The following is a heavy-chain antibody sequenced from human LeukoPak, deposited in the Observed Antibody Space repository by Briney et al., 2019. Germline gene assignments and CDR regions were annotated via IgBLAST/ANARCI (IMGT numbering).Heavy chain of an antibody. J-gene: IGHJ4*02. Sequence: ASVKVSCKASGYTFTSYGIRWVREAPGHGLEWMVWISAYNGNTNYAQKLHGRVTVTRDTSTSTAYMELRSLRSGDTAVYYCARTPLTIFGVVDDYWGQGTLVTVSS. CDR1: GYTFTSYG. V-gene: IGHV1-18*01. CDR2: ISAYNGNT. D-gene: IGHD3-3*01. CDR3: ARTPLTIFGVVDDY.